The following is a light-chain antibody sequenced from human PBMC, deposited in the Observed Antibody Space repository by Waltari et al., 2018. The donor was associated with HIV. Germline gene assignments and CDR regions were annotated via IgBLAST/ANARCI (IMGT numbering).Light chain of an antibody. Sequence: QSALTQPPSASGSPGQSVTISCTGNSSDVGGYNYVSWYQQHPGKAPKLMIYEVTKRPSGVPDRFSGSKSGNTASLTVSVLQAEDEADYYCSSYAGSNNLLFGGGTKLTVL. V-gene: IGLV2-8*01. CDR1: SSDVGGYNY. CDR3: SSYAGSNNLL. CDR2: EVT. J-gene: IGLJ2*01.